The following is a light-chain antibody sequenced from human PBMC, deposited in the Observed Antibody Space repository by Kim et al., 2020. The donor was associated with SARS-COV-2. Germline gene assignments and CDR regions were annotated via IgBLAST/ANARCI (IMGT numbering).Light chain of an antibody. CDR2: GKD. J-gene: IGLJ2*01. Sequence: SSELTQDPAVSVALGQTVRITCQGDSLRRYYATWYQQKPGPAPVLVLYGKDGRPSGIPDRFSVSSSGHTASLTIPGAQAEDEADYYCNSRDSSGYHMIFG. V-gene: IGLV3-19*01. CDR3: NSRDSSGYHMI. CDR1: SLRRYY.